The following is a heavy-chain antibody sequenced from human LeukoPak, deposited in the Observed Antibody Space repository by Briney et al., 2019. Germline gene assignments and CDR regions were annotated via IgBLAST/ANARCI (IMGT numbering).Heavy chain of an antibody. V-gene: IGHV4-39*01. CDR3: ARLSPLNAAAGAYFDY. J-gene: IGHJ4*02. Sequence: SETLSLTCTVSGDSLSSSSYSWGWIRQAPGKGLEWIGNIYYSGHTYYRMSLKSRVTISVDTSKNQFSLKLRSVTAADTAVYFCARLSPLNAAAGAYFDYWGQGTLVTVSS. CDR1: GDSLSSSSYS. CDR2: IYYSGHT. D-gene: IGHD6-13*01.